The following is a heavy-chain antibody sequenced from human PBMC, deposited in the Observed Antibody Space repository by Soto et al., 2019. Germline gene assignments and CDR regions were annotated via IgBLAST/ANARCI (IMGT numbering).Heavy chain of an antibody. CDR2: ISAYNGNT. CDR1: GYTFTSYG. Sequence: GASVKVSCKASGYTFTSYGISWVRQAPGQGLEWMGWISAYNGNTNYAQKLQGRVTMTTDTSTSTAYMELRSLRSDDTAVYYCASMQGYRITGTQTYYYGMDVWGQGTTVTVSS. J-gene: IGHJ6*02. D-gene: IGHD1-20*01. CDR3: ASMQGYRITGTQTYYYGMDV. V-gene: IGHV1-18*04.